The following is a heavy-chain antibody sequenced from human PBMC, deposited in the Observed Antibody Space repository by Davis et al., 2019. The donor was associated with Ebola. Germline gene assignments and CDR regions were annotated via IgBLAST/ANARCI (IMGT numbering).Heavy chain of an antibody. Sequence: WEFPKTLRKGPGYSFTSYWIGWVRQLPGKGLEWMGIIYPGDSDTRYSPSFQGQVTISADKSISTAYLQWSSLKASDTAMYYCARKMGSSGWYYFDYWGQGTLVTVSS. J-gene: IGHJ4*02. D-gene: IGHD6-19*01. CDR1: GYSFTSYW. V-gene: IGHV5-51*01. CDR3: ARKMGSSGWYYFDY. CDR2: IYPGDSDT.